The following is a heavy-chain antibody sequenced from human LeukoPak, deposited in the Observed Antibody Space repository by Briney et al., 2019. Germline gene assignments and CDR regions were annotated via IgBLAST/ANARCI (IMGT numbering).Heavy chain of an antibody. CDR2: ISSSSSYI. CDR1: GFTFSSYS. Sequence: PGGSLRLSCAASGFTFSSYSMNWVRQAPGKGLEWVSSISSSSSYIYYADSVKGRFTISRDNAKNSLYLQMNSLRAEDTAVYYCARDSTTSSSWPDYFDYWGQGTLVTVSS. D-gene: IGHD6-13*01. J-gene: IGHJ4*02. CDR3: ARDSTTSSSWPDYFDY. V-gene: IGHV3-21*01.